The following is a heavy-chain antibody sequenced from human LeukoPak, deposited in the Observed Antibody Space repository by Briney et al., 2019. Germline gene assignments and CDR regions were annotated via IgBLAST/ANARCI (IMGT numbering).Heavy chain of an antibody. CDR3: AREWELSSDQYYFDY. J-gene: IGHJ4*02. Sequence: ASVKVSCKASGYTFTGYYMHWVRQAPGQGLEWMGWINPNSGGTNYAQKFQGRVTMTRDTSISTAYMELSRLRSDDTAVYYCAREWELSSDQYYFDYWGQGTLVTVSS. CDR2: INPNSGGT. CDR1: GYTFTGYY. D-gene: IGHD1-26*01. V-gene: IGHV1-2*02.